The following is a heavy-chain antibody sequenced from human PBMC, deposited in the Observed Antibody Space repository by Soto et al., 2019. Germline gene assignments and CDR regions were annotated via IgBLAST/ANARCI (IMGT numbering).Heavy chain of an antibody. CDR2: ISYDGSNK. V-gene: IGHV3-30*18. J-gene: IGHJ6*02. D-gene: IGHD6-13*01. CDR3: AKERRAAARYYYYGMDV. Sequence: GGSLRLSCAASGFTFSSYGMHWVRQAPGKELEWVAVISYDGSNKYYADSVKGRFTISRDNSKNTLYLQMNGLRAEDTAVYYCAKERRAAARYYYYGMDVWGQGTTVTVSS. CDR1: GFTFSSYG.